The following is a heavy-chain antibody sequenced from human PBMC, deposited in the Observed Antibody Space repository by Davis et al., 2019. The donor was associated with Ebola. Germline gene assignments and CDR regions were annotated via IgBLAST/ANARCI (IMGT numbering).Heavy chain of an antibody. Sequence: PSETLSLTCAVYGGSFSGYYWSWIRQPPGKGLEWIGEINHSGSTNYNPSLKSRVTISVDTSKNQFSLKLSSVTAADTAVYYCARAHYYDYIWGSYRYRAFDIWGQGTMVTVSS. CDR1: GGSFSGYY. CDR3: ARAHYYDYIWGSYRYRAFDI. CDR2: INHSGST. J-gene: IGHJ3*02. V-gene: IGHV4-34*01. D-gene: IGHD3-16*02.